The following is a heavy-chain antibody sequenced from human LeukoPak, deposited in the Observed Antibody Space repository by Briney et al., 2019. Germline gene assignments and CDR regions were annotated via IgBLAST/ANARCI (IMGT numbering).Heavy chain of an antibody. D-gene: IGHD1-26*01. CDR2: ISSSSSYI. Sequence: GGSLRLSCAASGFTFSSYSMNWVRQAPGKGLEWVSSISSSSSYIYYADSVKGRFTISRDNAKNSLYLQMNSLRAEDTGVYYCARDRGSYFAGLIDYWGQGTLVTVSS. CDR3: ARDRGSYFAGLIDY. V-gene: IGHV3-21*01. CDR1: GFTFSSYS. J-gene: IGHJ4*02.